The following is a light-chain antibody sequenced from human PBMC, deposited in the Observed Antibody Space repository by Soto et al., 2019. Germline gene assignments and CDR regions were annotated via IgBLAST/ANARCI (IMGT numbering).Light chain of an antibody. CDR2: VNSDGSH. V-gene: IGLV4-69*01. Sequence: QLVPTQSPSASASLGASVKLTCTLSSGHSSYAIAWHQQQPEKGPRYLMKVNSDGSHSKGDGIPDRFSGSSSGAERYLTISSLQSEDEADYYCQTWGTGIGVFGGGTKVTVL. J-gene: IGLJ3*02. CDR3: QTWGTGIGV. CDR1: SGHSSYA.